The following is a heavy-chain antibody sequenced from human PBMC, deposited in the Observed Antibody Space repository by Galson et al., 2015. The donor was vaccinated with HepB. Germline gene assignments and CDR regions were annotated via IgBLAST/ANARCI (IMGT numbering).Heavy chain of an antibody. CDR2: INPYNGGI. J-gene: IGHJ1*01. D-gene: IGHD3-10*01. V-gene: IGHV1-18*04. Sequence: SVKVSCKASGYTFTSYGISWVRQAPGQGLEWVGWINPYNGGINYAQKFQARVTMTTDTSTSTAYMELRSLTSDDTAVYFCARGPWFGELTGILVLQHWGQGTLGTVSS. CDR3: ARGPWFGELTGILVLQH. CDR1: GYTFTSYG.